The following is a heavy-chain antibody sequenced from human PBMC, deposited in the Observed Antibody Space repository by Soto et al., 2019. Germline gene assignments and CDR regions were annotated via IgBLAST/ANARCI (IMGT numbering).Heavy chain of an antibody. J-gene: IGHJ5*02. CDR1: GGSISSDY. CDR2: IYYSGST. CDR3: ARNYYDINGSGWFDA. Sequence: SDTLSLTCTVSGGSISSDYWSWIRQPPGKGLEWIGYIYYSGSTNYNPSLRSRVTMSVDTSKNHFSLNLSSVTAADTAVYYCARNYYDINGSGWFDAWGQGTLVTVSS. V-gene: IGHV4-59*01. D-gene: IGHD3-22*01.